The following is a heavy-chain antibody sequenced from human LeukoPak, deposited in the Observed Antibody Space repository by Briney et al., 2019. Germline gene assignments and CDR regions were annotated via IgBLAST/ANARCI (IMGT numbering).Heavy chain of an antibody. CDR3: ARERDYGSGWFGP. J-gene: IGHJ5*02. Sequence: ASVKVSCKAAGYTFTTYGITWVRQAPGQGLEWMGWINAYNGDTNYAQKFQGRVIMTTDTSTSTAYMELRSLISDDTAVYYCARERDYGSGWFGPWGQGTLVTVSS. D-gene: IGHD4-17*01. CDR1: GYTFTTYG. V-gene: IGHV1-18*04. CDR2: INAYNGDT.